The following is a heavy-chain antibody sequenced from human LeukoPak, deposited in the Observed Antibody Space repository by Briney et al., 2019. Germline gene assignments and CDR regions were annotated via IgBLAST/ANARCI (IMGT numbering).Heavy chain of an antibody. V-gene: IGHV1-69*01. CDR1: GGTFSSYA. D-gene: IGHD1-26*01. J-gene: IGHJ4*02. Sequence: GSSVKVSCKASGGTFSSYAISWVRQAPGQGLEWMGGIIPIFGTANYAQKFQGRVTITADESTRTAYMELSSLRSEDTAVYYCAKDRSEVYCFDYWGQGTLVTVSS. CDR2: IIPIFGTA. CDR3: AKDRSEVYCFDY.